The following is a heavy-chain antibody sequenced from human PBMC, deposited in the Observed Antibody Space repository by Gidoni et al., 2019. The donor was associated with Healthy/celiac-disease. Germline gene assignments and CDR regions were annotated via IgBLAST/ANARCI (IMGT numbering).Heavy chain of an antibody. CDR1: GGTFSSYA. CDR3: ASGEWSPPTFWRAYYYYYGMDV. Sequence: QVQLVQSGAEVKKPGSSVKVSCKASGGTFSSYAISWVRQAPGQGLEWMGGIIPICGTANYAQKFQGRVTMTEDKSTSTAYMELSSLRSEETPVYYCASGEWSPPTFWRAYYYYYGMDVWGQGTTVTVSS. CDR2: IIPICGTA. J-gene: IGHJ6*02. V-gene: IGHV1-69*06. D-gene: IGHD3-3*01.